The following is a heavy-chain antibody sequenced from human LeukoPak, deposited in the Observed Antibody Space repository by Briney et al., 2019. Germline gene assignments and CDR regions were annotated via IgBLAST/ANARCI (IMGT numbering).Heavy chain of an antibody. Sequence: GASVKVSCKASGYTFTGNYLHWVRQAPGQGLEWMGWINPNSGGTNYAQKFQGRVTMTRDTPISTAYMELSRLKSDDTAVYYCARGQLEIDSSGTFDYWGQGTLVTVSP. CDR1: GYTFTGNY. CDR3: ARGQLEIDSSGTFDY. V-gene: IGHV1-2*02. D-gene: IGHD6-19*01. CDR2: INPNSGGT. J-gene: IGHJ4*02.